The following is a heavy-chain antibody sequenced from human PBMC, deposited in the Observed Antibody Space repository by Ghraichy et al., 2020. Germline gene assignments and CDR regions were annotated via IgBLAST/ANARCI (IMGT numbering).Heavy chain of an antibody. J-gene: IGHJ4*02. Sequence: SETLSLTCTVLGGSISSYYWSWIRQSPGKRLEWIGYVYYSGRTNYNPSLQSRVTISVDTSKSQFSLRLSSVTAADTAVYYCARLGFGSGPDHPDYWGQGTLVTVSS. D-gene: IGHD2-15*01. CDR2: VYYSGRT. V-gene: IGHV4-59*08. CDR1: GGSISSYY. CDR3: ARLGFGSGPDHPDY.